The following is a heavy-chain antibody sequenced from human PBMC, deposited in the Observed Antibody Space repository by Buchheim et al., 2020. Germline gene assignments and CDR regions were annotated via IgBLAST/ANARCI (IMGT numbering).Heavy chain of an antibody. V-gene: IGHV3-21*01. CDR2: ISSSSSYI. Sequence: EVQLVESGGGLVKPGGSLRLSCAASGFTFSSYSMNWVRQAPGKGLEWVSSISSSSSYIYYADSVKGRFTISRDNAKNSLYLQMNSLRDEDTDVYYCARYACSSTSCSDYYYYGMGVWGQGTT. D-gene: IGHD2-2*01. CDR1: GFTFSSYS. CDR3: ARYACSSTSCSDYYYYGMGV. J-gene: IGHJ6*02.